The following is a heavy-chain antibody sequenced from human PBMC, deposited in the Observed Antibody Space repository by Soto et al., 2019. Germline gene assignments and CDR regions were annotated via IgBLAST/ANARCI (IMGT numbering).Heavy chain of an antibody. Sequence: QVQLQASGPGLVKPSQTLSLTCTVSGGSISSGGYYWSWIRQHPGKGLEWIGYIYYSGSTYYNPSLKSRVTISVDTSKYQFSLKLSSVTAADTAVYYCAREGGVRGVIITTWGQGTLVTVSS. J-gene: IGHJ5*02. V-gene: IGHV4-31*03. CDR2: IYYSGST. D-gene: IGHD3-10*01. CDR1: GGSISSGGYY. CDR3: AREGGVRGVIITT.